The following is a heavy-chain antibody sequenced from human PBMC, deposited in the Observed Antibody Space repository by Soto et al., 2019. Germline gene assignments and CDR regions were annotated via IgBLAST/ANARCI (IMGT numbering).Heavy chain of an antibody. CDR3: ASTPGYCSGGSCYYGMDV. J-gene: IGHJ6*02. CDR1: GVSISDGGYT. CDR2: IYHTKNT. D-gene: IGHD2-15*01. V-gene: IGHV4-30-2*01. Sequence: QLQLQESGSGLVKPSQTLSLTCTVSGVSISDGGYTWSWIRQPPGKGLEWIGYIYHTKNTYYSPSLKSRVXXXVXXSRNQCSLRLSSVTAADAALYYCASTPGYCSGGSCYYGMDVWGQGTTVTVSS.